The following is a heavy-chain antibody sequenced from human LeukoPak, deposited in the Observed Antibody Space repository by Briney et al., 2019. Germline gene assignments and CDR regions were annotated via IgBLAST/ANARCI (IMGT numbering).Heavy chain of an antibody. CDR2: IYYNGST. J-gene: IGHJ5*02. Sequence: PSETLSLTCTVSGGSISSCYWNWIRQPPGKGLEWIGNIYYNGSTDYNASLKSRVTISVDRSKNQFSLKLSSVTAADTAVYYCARGAGGYCTTTSCYVVNWFDPWGQGTLVTVS. D-gene: IGHD2-2*03. CDR3: ARGAGGYCTTTSCYVVNWFDP. V-gene: IGHV4-59*01. CDR1: GGSISSCY.